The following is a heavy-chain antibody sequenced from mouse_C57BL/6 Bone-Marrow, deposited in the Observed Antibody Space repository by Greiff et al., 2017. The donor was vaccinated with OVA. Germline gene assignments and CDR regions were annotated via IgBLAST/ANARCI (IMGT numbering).Heavy chain of an antibody. Sequence: EVQLVESGGGLVKPGGSLKLSCAASGFTFSSYAMSWVRQTPEKRLEWVATISDGGSYTYYPDNVKGRFTISRDNAKTNLYLQMSHLKSEDTAMYYCASHIYYYDYFDYWGQGTTLTVSS. J-gene: IGHJ2*01. CDR1: GFTFSSYA. CDR3: ASHIYYYDYFDY. D-gene: IGHD1-1*01. V-gene: IGHV5-4*01. CDR2: ISDGGSYT.